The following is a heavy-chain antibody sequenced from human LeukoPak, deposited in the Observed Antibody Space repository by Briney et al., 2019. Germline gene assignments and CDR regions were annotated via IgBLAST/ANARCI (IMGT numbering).Heavy chain of an antibody. Sequence: GASVRVSCKASGYTFTVYYMHWVRQAPGQRLEWMGRINPNSGDTKYAQNFQGRVTMTRDTSIDTAYMDLSSLRSDDTAVYYCARKSAVRKTSEFDYWGQGTLVTVSS. D-gene: IGHD2-2*01. CDR3: ARKSAVRKTSEFDY. CDR1: GYTFTVYY. CDR2: INPNSGDT. V-gene: IGHV1-2*02. J-gene: IGHJ4*02.